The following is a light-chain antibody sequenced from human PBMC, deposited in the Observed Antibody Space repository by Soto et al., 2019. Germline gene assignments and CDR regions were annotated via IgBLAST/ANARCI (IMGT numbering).Light chain of an antibody. CDR1: QTISSW. J-gene: IGKJ1*01. V-gene: IGKV1-5*03. Sequence: DIQMTQSPSTLSGSVGDRVTITCRASQTISSWLAWYQQKPGKAPKLLIDKASTLKSGVPSRFSGSGSGTEFTLTISLLQHDDFATYYCQHYNSYSEAFGQGTKVELK. CDR2: KAS. CDR3: QHYNSYSEA.